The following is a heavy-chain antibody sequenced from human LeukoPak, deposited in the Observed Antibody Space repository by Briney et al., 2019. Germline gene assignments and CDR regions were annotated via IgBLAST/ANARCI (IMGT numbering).Heavy chain of an antibody. D-gene: IGHD3-9*01. CDR2: IIPILGIA. CDR1: GGTFSSYA. Sequence: SVKVSCKASGGTFSSYAISWVRQAPGQGLEWMGRIIPILGIANYAQKFQGRVTITADKSTSTAYMELSSLRSEDTAVYYCARDQGLRYFVIWGQGTMVTVSS. J-gene: IGHJ3*02. CDR3: ARDQGLRYFVI. V-gene: IGHV1-69*04.